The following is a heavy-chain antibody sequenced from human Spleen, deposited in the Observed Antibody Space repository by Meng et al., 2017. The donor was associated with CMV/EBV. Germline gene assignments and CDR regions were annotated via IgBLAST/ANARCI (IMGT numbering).Heavy chain of an antibody. CDR1: GGSFSGYY. Sequence: VQVKPWVSRLLKPSAALSLSCAVYGGSFSGYYWSWIRQPPGKGLELIGEINHSGSTNYNPSLKSRVTISVDTSKNQFSLKLSSVTAADTAVYYCAKSRGYYVSWFDPWGQGTLVTVSS. D-gene: IGHD3-22*01. CDR3: AKSRGYYVSWFDP. J-gene: IGHJ5*02. CDR2: INHSGST. V-gene: IGHV4-34*01.